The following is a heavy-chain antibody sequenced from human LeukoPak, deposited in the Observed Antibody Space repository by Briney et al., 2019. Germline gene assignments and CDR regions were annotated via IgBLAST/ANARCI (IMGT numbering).Heavy chain of an antibody. CDR1: GYTFTSYD. Sequence: GASEKVSCKASGYTFTSYDINWVRQATGQGLEWMGWMNPNSGNTGYAQKFQGRVTMTRNTSISTAYMELSSLRSEDTAVYYCAREGYCSSTSCSRQDYYYYGMDVWGQGTTVTVSS. D-gene: IGHD2-2*01. J-gene: IGHJ6*02. CDR2: MNPNSGNT. V-gene: IGHV1-8*01. CDR3: AREGYCSSTSCSRQDYYYYGMDV.